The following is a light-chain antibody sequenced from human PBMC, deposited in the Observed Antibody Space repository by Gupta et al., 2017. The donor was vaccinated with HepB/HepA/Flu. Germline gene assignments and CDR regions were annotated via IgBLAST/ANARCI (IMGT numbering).Light chain of an antibody. J-gene: IGLJ2*01. Sequence: QSALTQPASVSGSLGQSITISCTGTSRDVGKYDLVSWYQQAPGKAPKLIIYEVAKRPSGISSRFSGSKSGNTASLTISVLQAGDEADYYCYSYTGSNTYLPFGGGTKLTVL. V-gene: IGLV2-23*02. CDR2: EVA. CDR1: SRDVGKYDL. CDR3: YSYTGSNTYLP.